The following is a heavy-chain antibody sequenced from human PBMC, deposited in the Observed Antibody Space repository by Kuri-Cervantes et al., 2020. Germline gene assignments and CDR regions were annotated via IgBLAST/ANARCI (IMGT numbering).Heavy chain of an antibody. D-gene: IGHD3-22*01. CDR1: GGSISSSNW. Sequence: GSLRLSCAVSGGSISSSNWWSWVRQPPGKGLEWIGEIYHSGSTNYNPSLKSRVTISVDTSKNQFSLKLSSVTAADTAVYYCGNYYDSSGYYSGYFQHWGQGTLVTVSS. V-gene: IGHV4-4*02. CDR3: GNYYDSSGYYSGYFQH. J-gene: IGHJ1*01. CDR2: IYHSGST.